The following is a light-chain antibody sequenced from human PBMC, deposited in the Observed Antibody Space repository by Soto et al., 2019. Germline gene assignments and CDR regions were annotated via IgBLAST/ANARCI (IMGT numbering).Light chain of an antibody. CDR1: QSISFY. J-gene: IGKJ1*01. Sequence: DIEMTQSPSSLSASVEDRVTITCRASQSISFYLNWYQQKPGKAPKLLIYTASNVQSGVPSRISGSGSGTEFTLTITSLQPEDFATYYCQQSYSMPRTFGQGTKVDIK. CDR3: QQSYSMPRT. CDR2: TAS. V-gene: IGKV1-39*01.